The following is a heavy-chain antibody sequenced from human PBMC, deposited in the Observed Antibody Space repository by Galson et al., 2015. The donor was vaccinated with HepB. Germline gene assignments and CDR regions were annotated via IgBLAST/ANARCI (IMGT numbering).Heavy chain of an antibody. Sequence: SLRLSCAASGFTFSSYWMHWVRQAPGKGLVWVSRIHGDETTTTYADSVKGRFTISRDNTKNTLFLQMNSLRAEDTAVYYCARDLYGGRYFDYWIQGTLVTVSS. J-gene: IGHJ4*02. CDR2: IHGDETTT. CDR3: ARDLYGGRYFDY. V-gene: IGHV3-74*01. CDR1: GFTFSSYW. D-gene: IGHD4-23*01.